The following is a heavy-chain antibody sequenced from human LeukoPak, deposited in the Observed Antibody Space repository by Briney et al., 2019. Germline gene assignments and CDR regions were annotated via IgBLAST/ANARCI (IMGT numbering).Heavy chain of an antibody. V-gene: IGHV4-30-4*08. J-gene: IGHJ5*02. Sequence: SETLSLTCTVSGGSISSGDYYWSWIRQPPGKGLEWIGYIYYSGSTYYNPSLKSRVTISVDTSKNQFSPKLSSVTAADTAVYYCAPGWGSTSHPDWFDPWGQGTLVTVSS. CDR3: APGWGSTSHPDWFDP. CDR2: IYYSGST. CDR1: GGSISSGDYY. D-gene: IGHD2-2*01.